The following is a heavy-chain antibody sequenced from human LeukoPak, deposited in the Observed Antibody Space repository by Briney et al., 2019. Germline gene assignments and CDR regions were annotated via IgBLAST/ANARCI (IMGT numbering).Heavy chain of an antibody. Sequence: PGRSLRLSCAASGFTFSSYAMHWVRQAPGKGLEWVAVISYDGSNKYYADSVKGRFTISRDNAKNSLYLQMNSLRAEDTAVYYCARDGASIVAIPLGAFDIWGQGTMVTVSS. V-gene: IGHV3-30-3*01. D-gene: IGHD2-15*01. CDR1: GFTFSSYA. J-gene: IGHJ3*02. CDR2: ISYDGSNK. CDR3: ARDGASIVAIPLGAFDI.